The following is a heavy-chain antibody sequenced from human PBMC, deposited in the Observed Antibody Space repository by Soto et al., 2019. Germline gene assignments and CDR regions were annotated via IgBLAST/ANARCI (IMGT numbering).Heavy chain of an antibody. Sequence: SETLSLTCTVPDDSITRYYWSWIRQPPGKGLEWIGYSHYSGSTNYNPSLESRLTMSVDTSKSQFSLNLRSVTAADTAVYYCARLSPMTIAGTSYYHSLDVWGQGSPVT. V-gene: IGHV4-59*12. CDR1: DDSITRYY. J-gene: IGHJ6*02. CDR3: ARLSPMTIAGTSYYHSLDV. CDR2: SHYSGST. D-gene: IGHD6-13*01.